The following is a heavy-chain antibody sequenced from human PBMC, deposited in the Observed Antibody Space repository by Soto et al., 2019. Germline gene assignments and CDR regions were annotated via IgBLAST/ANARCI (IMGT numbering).Heavy chain of an antibody. D-gene: IGHD3-16*02. V-gene: IGHV4-30-4*01. CDR1: GGSISSGDHY. J-gene: IGHJ2*01. CDR2: IYYSGST. CDR3: ARIVESGYTIDFDL. Sequence: QVQLQESGPGLVKPSQTLSLTCTVPGGSISSGDHYWSWIRQPPGKGLEWIGYIYYSGSTNYNPSLQSRVTISVDTSKKQFSLKLTSVIAADTAVYYCARIVESGYTIDFDLWGRGTLVTVSS.